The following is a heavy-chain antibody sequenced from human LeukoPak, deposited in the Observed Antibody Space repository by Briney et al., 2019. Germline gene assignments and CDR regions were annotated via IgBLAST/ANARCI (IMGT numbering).Heavy chain of an antibody. Sequence: ASVKVSCKASGYTFTSYGFTWVRQAPGQGLEWMGWISAYNGNTNYAQKLQGRVTMTTDTSTSTAYMELRSLRSDDAAVYYCARDFMYCSSTSCYSYYYMDVWGKGTTVTVSS. V-gene: IGHV1-18*01. CDR3: ARDFMYCSSTSCYSYYYMDV. D-gene: IGHD2-2*02. CDR2: ISAYNGNT. J-gene: IGHJ6*03. CDR1: GYTFTSYG.